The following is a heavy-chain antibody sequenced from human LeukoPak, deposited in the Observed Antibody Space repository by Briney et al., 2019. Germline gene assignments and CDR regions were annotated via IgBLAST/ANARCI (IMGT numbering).Heavy chain of an antibody. CDR1: GGSISSYY. V-gene: IGHV4-59*12. CDR3: ARDQQLLGLDY. D-gene: IGHD6-13*01. Sequence: SETLSLTCTVSGGSISSYYWSWIRQPPGKGLEWIGYIYYSGSTYYNPSLKSRVTISVDTSKNQFSLKLSSVTAADTAVYYCARDQQLLGLDYWGQGTLVTVSS. J-gene: IGHJ4*02. CDR2: IYYSGST.